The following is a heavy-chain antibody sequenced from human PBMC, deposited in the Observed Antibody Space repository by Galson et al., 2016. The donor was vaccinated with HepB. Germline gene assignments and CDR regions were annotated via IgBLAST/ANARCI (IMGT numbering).Heavy chain of an antibody. D-gene: IGHD3-10*01. CDR3: ARVPSYYGSGSSRFDP. J-gene: IGHJ5*02. V-gene: IGHV4-31*03. CDR2: IYYSGNT. CDR1: GVSISSGGYY. Sequence: TLSLTCNVSGVSISSGGYYWSWIRQHPGKGLEWIGYIYYSGNTYYNPSLKSRVTISVDTSKNQFSLKLSSVTAADTAGYDCARVPSYYGSGSSRFDPWGQGTLVTVSS.